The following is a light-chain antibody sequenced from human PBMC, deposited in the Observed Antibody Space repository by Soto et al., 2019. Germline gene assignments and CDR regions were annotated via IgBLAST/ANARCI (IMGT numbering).Light chain of an antibody. J-gene: IGKJ4*01. CDR1: QDISNY. CDR3: QQYDDLPFT. V-gene: IGKV1-33*01. CDR2: DVS. Sequence: DIQMTQSPSSLSASVGDRVTITCQASQDISNYLNWYQQKPGKAPKLLIYDVSSLETGVPSRFSGGGSGTDFTFTISSLQPEDIATYYCQQYDDLPFTFGGGTKVDIK.